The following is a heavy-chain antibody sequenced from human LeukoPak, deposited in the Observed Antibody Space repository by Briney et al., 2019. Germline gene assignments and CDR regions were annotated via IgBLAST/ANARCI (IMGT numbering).Heavy chain of an antibody. CDR3: ATYFYGGDYASYYFDH. V-gene: IGHV4-4*02. D-gene: IGHD4-23*01. J-gene: IGHJ4*02. CDR1: GGSITSSHW. Sequence: PSETLSLTCAVSGGSITSSHWWSWARQPPGKGLEWIGEIYHGGTTNYNPSLKSRVTMSVDKSKNQFSLKLSSVTAADTAVYYCATYFYGGDYASYYFDHWGQGTLVTVSS. CDR2: IYHGGTT.